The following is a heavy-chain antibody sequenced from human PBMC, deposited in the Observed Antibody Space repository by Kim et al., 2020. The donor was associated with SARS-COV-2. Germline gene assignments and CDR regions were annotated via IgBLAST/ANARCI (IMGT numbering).Heavy chain of an antibody. CDR1: GFPFSTYS. CDR2: ISSDGTPT. J-gene: IGHJ5*01. V-gene: IGHV3-48*03. CDR3: ARASLSNSFDS. Sequence: GGSLRLSCITSGFPFSTYSMVWVRQAPGQGPEWVAFISSDGTPTYYADSVQGRFTISRDSAKNSLFLQMNSLRREDTAIYYCARASLSNSFDSLGQGTLV.